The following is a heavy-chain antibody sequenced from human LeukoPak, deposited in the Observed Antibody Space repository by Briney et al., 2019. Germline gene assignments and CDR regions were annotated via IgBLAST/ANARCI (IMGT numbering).Heavy chain of an antibody. V-gene: IGHV3-33*01. CDR1: GFTFSISA. J-gene: IGHJ5*02. CDR2: IWSDGSTK. D-gene: IGHD2-2*01. CDR3: ARGRIPTAPYDWFAG. Sequence: PGGSLRLSCAASGFTFSISAMHWVRQAPGKGLEWVAGIWSDGSTKNSADSVKGRFTISRDNSKNTLFLEMSSLRVEATAVYFCARGRIPTAPYDWFAGWGQGSLVTV.